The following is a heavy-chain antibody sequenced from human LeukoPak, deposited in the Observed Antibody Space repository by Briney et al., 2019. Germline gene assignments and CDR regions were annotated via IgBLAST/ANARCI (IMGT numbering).Heavy chain of an antibody. CDR1: GFTFSSYE. CDR3: ARDQADYLQPPFDY. J-gene: IGHJ4*02. V-gene: IGHV3-48*03. D-gene: IGHD2/OR15-2a*01. Sequence: GGSLRLSCAASGFTFSSYEMNWVRQAPGKGLEWVSYISSSGSTIYYADSVKGRFTISRDNAKNSLYLQMNSLRAEDTAVYYCARDQADYLQPPFDYWGQGTLVTVSS. CDR2: ISSSGSTI.